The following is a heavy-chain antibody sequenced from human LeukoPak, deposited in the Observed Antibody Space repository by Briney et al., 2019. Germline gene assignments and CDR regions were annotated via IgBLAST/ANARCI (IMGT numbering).Heavy chain of an antibody. V-gene: IGHV4-34*01. J-gene: IGHJ4*02. CDR2: ISHNGST. D-gene: IGHD1-26*01. Sequence: PSETLSLTCAVYGGSFSGYNWTWIRQPPGKGLEWIGEISHNGSTNYNPSLKSRVTISVDTSKNQFSLKLSSVTAADTAVYYCARPSGATPFKRFDYWGQGTLVTVSS. CDR1: GGSFSGYN. CDR3: ARPSGATPFKRFDY.